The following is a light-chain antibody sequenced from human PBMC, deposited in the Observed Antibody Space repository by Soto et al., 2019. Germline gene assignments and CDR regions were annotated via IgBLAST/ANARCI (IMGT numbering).Light chain of an antibody. CDR3: QPYNSWWT. Sequence: DIQMTQSPSTLSASVGDRVTISCRASQSIGSWLAWYQQKPGKAPKLLIYKASSLDSGVPSRFSGSGSVTEFTLTISSLQPDDFATYYGQPYNSWWTFGQGTKVEIK. J-gene: IGKJ1*01. V-gene: IGKV1-5*03. CDR1: QSIGSW. CDR2: KAS.